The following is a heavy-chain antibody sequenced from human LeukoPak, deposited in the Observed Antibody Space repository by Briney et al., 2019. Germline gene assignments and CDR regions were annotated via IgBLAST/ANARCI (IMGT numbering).Heavy chain of an antibody. CDR2: IYPSGATT. CDR1: GYTFISYY. D-gene: IGHD2-21*02. Sequence: ASVKVSCKASGYTFISYYMHWVRQAPGQGLEWMGMIYPSGATTNYAQKFQGRVTMTRDMSTSTVYMELSSLRSEDTAVYYCAREGRGVTKYFQHWGQGTLVTVSS. V-gene: IGHV1-46*01. J-gene: IGHJ1*01. CDR3: AREGRGVTKYFQH.